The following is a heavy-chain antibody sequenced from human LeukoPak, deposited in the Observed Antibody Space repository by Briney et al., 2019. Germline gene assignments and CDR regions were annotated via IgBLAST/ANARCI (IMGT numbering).Heavy chain of an antibody. Sequence: ASVKVSCKASGGTFNSYAISWVRQAPGQGLEWMGGIIPIFGTANYAQKFQGRVTITADESTSTAYMELSSLRSEDTAVYYCARDSVVGWMYNWFDPWGQGTLVTVSS. D-gene: IGHD6-19*01. V-gene: IGHV1-69*13. CDR2: IIPIFGTA. CDR1: GGTFNSYA. J-gene: IGHJ5*02. CDR3: ARDSVVGWMYNWFDP.